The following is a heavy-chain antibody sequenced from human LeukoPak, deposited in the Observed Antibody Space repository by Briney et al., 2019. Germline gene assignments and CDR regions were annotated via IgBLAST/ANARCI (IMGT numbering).Heavy chain of an antibody. V-gene: IGHV3-23*01. CDR2: ISGSGGST. Sequence: GGSLRLSCAASGFTFSSYAMSWVRQAPGKGLEWVSAISGSGGSTYYADSVKGRFTISRDNSKNTLYLQMNSLRAEDAAVYYCAKGPGPRGLGYWGQGTLVTVSS. CDR3: AKGPGPRGLGY. CDR1: GFTFSSYA. J-gene: IGHJ4*02. D-gene: IGHD3-10*01.